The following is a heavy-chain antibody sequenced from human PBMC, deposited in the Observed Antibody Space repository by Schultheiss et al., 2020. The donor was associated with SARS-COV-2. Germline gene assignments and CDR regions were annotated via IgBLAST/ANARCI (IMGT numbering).Heavy chain of an antibody. CDR1: GFTFSGSA. CDR3: TYDNYGMDV. J-gene: IGHJ6*02. CDR2: IRSKANSYAT. V-gene: IGHV3-73*01. Sequence: GGSLRLSCAASGFTFSGSAMHWVRQASGKGLEWVGRIRSKANSYATAYAASVKGRFTISRDDSKNTAYLQMTSLKTEDTAVYYCTYDNYGMDVWGQGTTVTVSS. D-gene: IGHD2-8*01.